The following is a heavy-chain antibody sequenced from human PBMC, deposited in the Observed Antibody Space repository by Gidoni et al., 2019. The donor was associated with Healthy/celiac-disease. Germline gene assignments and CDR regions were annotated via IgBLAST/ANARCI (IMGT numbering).Heavy chain of an antibody. D-gene: IGHD3-10*01. V-gene: IGHV3-30*18. CDR3: AKDLGITMVRGVRFPLYYFDY. CDR2: ISYDGSNK. CDR1: GFTFSSYG. J-gene: IGHJ4*02. Sequence: QVQLVESGGGVVQPGRSLRLSCAASGFTFSSYGMHWVRQAPGQGLEWVAVISYDGSNKYYADSVKGRFTISRDNSKNTLYLQMNSLRAEDTAVYYCAKDLGITMVRGVRFPLYYFDYWGQGTLVTVSS.